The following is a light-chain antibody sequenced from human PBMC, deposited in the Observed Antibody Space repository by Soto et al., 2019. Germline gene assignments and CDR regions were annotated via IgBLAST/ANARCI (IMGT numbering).Light chain of an antibody. V-gene: IGKV3-11*01. CDR1: QNIDNF. CDR3: QQSYTLIT. Sequence: EIVLRQSPATLSMSPGERATLSCRASQNIDNFLVWYQQKPGQAPRLLIYDASKGATGIPARFSGSGSGTDLTLTISSLENEDFEVYYCQQSYTLITFGPGTKVDIK. CDR2: DAS. J-gene: IGKJ3*01.